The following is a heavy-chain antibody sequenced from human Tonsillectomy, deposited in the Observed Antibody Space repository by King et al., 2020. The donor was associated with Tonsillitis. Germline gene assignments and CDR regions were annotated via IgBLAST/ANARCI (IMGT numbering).Heavy chain of an antibody. D-gene: IGHD3-22*01. J-gene: IGHJ4*02. V-gene: IGHV1-2*02. CDR2: INPNSGGT. Sequence: VQLVESGAEVKKPGASVKVSCKASGYTFTGYYMHWVRQAPGQGLEWMGWINPNSGGTNYAQKFQGRVTTTRDTSISTAYMELSRLRSDDTAVYYCARGAFHYYDSSGYWGLLDYWGQGTLVTVSS. CDR3: ARGAFHYYDSSGYWGLLDY. CDR1: GYTFTGYY.